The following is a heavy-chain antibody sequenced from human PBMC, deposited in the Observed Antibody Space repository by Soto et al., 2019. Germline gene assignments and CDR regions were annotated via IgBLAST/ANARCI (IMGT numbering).Heavy chain of an antibody. D-gene: IGHD4-17*01. J-gene: IGHJ6*02. CDR2: IIPIFGTA. CDR1: GGTFSSYA. CDR3: ARGGRGGDSHNYYYGMDV. Sequence: GASVKVSCKASGGTFSSYAISWVRQAPGQGLEWMGGIIPIFGTANYAQKFQGRVTITADESTSTAYMELSSLRSEDTAVYYCARGGRGGDSHNYYYGMDVWGQGTTVTVYS. V-gene: IGHV1-69*13.